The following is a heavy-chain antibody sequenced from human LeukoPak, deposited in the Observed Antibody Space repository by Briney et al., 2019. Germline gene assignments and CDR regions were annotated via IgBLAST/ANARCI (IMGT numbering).Heavy chain of an antibody. CDR1: GASLIRGGFY. CDR3: ARDPWDYADRPIDY. V-gene: IGHV4-30-2*06. J-gene: IGHJ4*02. CDR2: IYHSGAT. Sequence: SETLSLTCTVSGASLIRGGFYWNWIRQSPGKGLEWIGYIYHSGATFYNPTLESRVTMSLDRAMNQFSLKLTSVTAADTAVYYCARDPWDYADRPIDYWGQGILVTGSS. D-gene: IGHD4-17*01.